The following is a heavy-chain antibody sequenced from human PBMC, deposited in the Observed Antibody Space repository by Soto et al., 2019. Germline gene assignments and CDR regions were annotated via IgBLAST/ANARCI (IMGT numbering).Heavy chain of an antibody. CDR3: AGDRYCSGGSCYSDYFDY. J-gene: IGHJ4*02. CDR2: ISYDGSNK. V-gene: IGHV3-30-3*01. D-gene: IGHD2-15*01. Sequence: PGGSLRLSCAASGFTFSSYAMHWVRQAPGKGLEWVAVISYDGSNKYYADSVKGRFTISRDNSKNTLYLQMNSLRAEDTAVYYCAGDRYCSGGSCYSDYFDYWGQGTLVTVSS. CDR1: GFTFSSYA.